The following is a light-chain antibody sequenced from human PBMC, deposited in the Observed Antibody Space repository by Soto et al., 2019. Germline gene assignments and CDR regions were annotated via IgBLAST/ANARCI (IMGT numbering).Light chain of an antibody. CDR1: QSLVHSDGNIY. J-gene: IGKJ1*01. V-gene: IGKV2-30*02. Sequence: DVVMTQSPLSLPVTLGQPASISCRSSQSLVHSDGNIYLNWFHQRPGQSPRRLIYKVSNRDSGVPERFSGSGSGTDFTLKISRVEAEDVGVYYCMQGTHWPWTFGQGTKVEIK. CDR3: MQGTHWPWT. CDR2: KVS.